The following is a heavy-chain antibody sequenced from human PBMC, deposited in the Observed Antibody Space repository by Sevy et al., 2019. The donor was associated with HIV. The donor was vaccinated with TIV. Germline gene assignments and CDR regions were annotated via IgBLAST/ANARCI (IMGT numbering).Heavy chain of an antibody. D-gene: IGHD3-22*01. J-gene: IGHJ4*02. CDR3: ATDLGYESTGYLPSFDN. CDR1: GFTFSTHA. CDR2: ISYDGNIE. V-gene: IGHV3-30-3*01. Sequence: GGSLRLSCAASGFTFSTHAMHWVRQAPGKGLEWVAIISYDGNIEYYPDSVKGRFTISRDDSKNTLYLQMNSLRSEDTALYYCATDLGYESTGYLPSFDNWGQGTLVTVSS.